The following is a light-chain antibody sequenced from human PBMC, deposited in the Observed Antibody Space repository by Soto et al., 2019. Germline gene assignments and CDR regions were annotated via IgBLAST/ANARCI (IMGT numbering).Light chain of an antibody. CDR1: QSVASHY. Sequence: EIVLTQSPGTLSLSPGERATLSCRASQSVASHYLAWYQQTPGQAPRLLIYAASTRATGIPDRFSGSGSGTDFTLTISRLEPEDLAVYYCQLYGGSPIRYTFGQGTKLDIK. CDR3: QLYGGSPIRYT. J-gene: IGKJ2*01. CDR2: AAS. V-gene: IGKV3-20*01.